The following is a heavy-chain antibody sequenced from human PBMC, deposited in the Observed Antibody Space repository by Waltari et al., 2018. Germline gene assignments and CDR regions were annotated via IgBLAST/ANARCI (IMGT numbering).Heavy chain of an antibody. D-gene: IGHD3-10*01. Sequence: QVQLVQSGAEVKKPGASVKVSCKASGYTFTSYDINWVRQATGQGLEWMGWMKPNSGNTGYAQKFQGRVTMTRNTSISTAYMELSSLRSEDTAVYYCARAPYYYGSGSYYSHGMDVWGQGTTVTVSS. V-gene: IGHV1-8*01. CDR3: ARAPYYYGSGSYYSHGMDV. J-gene: IGHJ6*02. CDR2: MKPNSGNT. CDR1: GYTFTSYD.